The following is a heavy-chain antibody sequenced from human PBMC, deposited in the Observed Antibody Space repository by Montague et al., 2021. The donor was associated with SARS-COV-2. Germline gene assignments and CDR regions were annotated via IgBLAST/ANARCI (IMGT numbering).Heavy chain of an antibody. Sequence: SETLSLTCTVSGGSISSSSYYWGWIRQPPGKGLEWIGSIYYSGSTYYNPSLKSRVTISVDTSKNQFSLKLNSVTAADTAVYYCARHGWNDSGSFHFDYWGQGTLVTVSS. J-gene: IGHJ4*02. V-gene: IGHV4-39*01. CDR1: GGSISSSSYY. CDR3: ARHGWNDSGSFHFDY. CDR2: IYYSGST. D-gene: IGHD3-10*01.